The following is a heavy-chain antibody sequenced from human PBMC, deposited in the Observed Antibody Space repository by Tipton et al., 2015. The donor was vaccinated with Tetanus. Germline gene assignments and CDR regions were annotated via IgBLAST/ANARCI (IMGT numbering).Heavy chain of an antibody. J-gene: IGHJ6*04. CDR3: AKEALGVLNL. CDR1: GFTFSSYN. D-gene: IGHD1-14*01. Sequence: SLRLSCAASGFTFSSYNMNWVRQAPGKGLEWVAAISGSRLTPYYADSVKGRFTISRDNSKNTLSLQLNSLRVDDTALYYCAKEALGVLNLWGKGTTVIVSS. V-gene: IGHV3-23*01. CDR2: ISGSRLTP.